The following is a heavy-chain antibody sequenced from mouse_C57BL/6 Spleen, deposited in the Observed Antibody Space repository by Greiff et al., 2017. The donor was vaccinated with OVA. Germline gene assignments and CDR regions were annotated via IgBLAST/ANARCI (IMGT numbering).Heavy chain of an antibody. D-gene: IGHD2-1*01. CDR2: IDPSDSYT. V-gene: IGHV1-69*01. CDR1: GYTFTSYW. Sequence: QVQLQQPGAELVMPGASVKLSCKASGYTFTSYWMHWVKQRPGQGLEWIGGIDPSDSYTNYNQKFKGKSTLTVDKSSSTAYMQLSSLTSEDSAVYYCARNYYGNHGVFAYWGQGTLVTVSA. J-gene: IGHJ3*01. CDR3: ARNYYGNHGVFAY.